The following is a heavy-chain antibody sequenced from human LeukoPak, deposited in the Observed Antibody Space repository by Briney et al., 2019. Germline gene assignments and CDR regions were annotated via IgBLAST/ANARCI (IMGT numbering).Heavy chain of an antibody. CDR2: ISSSSSPI. V-gene: IGHV3-48*01. CDR3: VRELSGILGFDY. D-gene: IGHD6-13*01. CDR1: GLTFSSYS. Sequence: GGSLRLSCVVSGLTFSSYSMNWVRQAPGKGLEWVSYISSSSSPIYDSDSVKGRFTISRDNAKNSLYLEMNSLRAEDTAVYYCVRELSGILGFDYWGRGTLVTVSS. J-gene: IGHJ4*02.